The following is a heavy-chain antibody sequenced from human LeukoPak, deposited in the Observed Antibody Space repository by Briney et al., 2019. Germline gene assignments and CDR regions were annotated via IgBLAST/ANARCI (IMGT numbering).Heavy chain of an antibody. CDR2: IYYSGST. V-gene: IGHV4-59*12. J-gene: IGHJ4*02. CDR3: ARVQNRYSYGFDY. Sequence: PSETLSLTCTVSGGSISSYYWSWIRQPPGKGLEWIGYIYYSGSTNYNPSLKSRVTISVDRSKNHFSLELSSMAAADTAVYYCARVQNRYSYGFDYWGQGTLVTVSS. CDR1: GGSISSYY. D-gene: IGHD5-18*01.